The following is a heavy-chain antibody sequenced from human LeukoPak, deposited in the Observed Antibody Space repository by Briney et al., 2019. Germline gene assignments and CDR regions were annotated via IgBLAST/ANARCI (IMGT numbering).Heavy chain of an antibody. J-gene: IGHJ4*02. D-gene: IGHD3-22*01. CDR3: ARRSSGYYAWVFDY. Sequence: AGGSLRLSCAASGFTFSDYYMSWIRQAPGKGLEWVSYISSSGSTIYYADSVKGRFTISRDNAKNSLYLQMNSLRAEDTAVYYCARRSSGYYAWVFDYWGQGTLVTVSS. CDR2: ISSSGSTI. V-gene: IGHV3-11*01. CDR1: GFTFSDYY.